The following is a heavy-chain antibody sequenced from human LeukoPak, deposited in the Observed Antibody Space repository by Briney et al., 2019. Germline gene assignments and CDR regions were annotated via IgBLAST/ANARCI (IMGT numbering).Heavy chain of an antibody. CDR3: ARDRLRTDAFDV. CDR2: IYSGGST. V-gene: IGHV3-53*01. CDR1: GFTVSNNY. D-gene: IGHD5-12*01. Sequence: GGSLRLSCAASGFTVSNNYMNWVRQAPGKGLEWVSVIYSGGSTYYADAVKGRFTISRDNSKNTLYLQMNSLRAEDTAVYYCARDRLRTDAFDVWGQGTMVTVSS. J-gene: IGHJ3*01.